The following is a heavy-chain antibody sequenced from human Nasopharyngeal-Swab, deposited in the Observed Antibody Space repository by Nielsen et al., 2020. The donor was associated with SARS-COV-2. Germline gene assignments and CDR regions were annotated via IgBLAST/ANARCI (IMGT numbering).Heavy chain of an antibody. V-gene: IGHV3-9*01. CDR2: ISWNSGSI. D-gene: IGHD2-15*01. J-gene: IGHJ5*02. CDR3: AKGGYCSGGSCFNWFDP. CDR1: GFTFDDYA. Sequence: GGSLRLSCAASGFTFDDYAMHWVRQAPGKGLEWVSGISWNSGSIGYADSVKGRFTISRDNAKNSLYLQMNSLRAEDTALYYCAKGGYCSGGSCFNWFDPWGQGTLVTV.